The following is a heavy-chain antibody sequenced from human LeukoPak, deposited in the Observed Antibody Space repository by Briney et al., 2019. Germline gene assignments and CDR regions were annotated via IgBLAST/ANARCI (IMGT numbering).Heavy chain of an antibody. CDR1: GYTFTSYY. CDR2: INPSGGST. CDR3: ARDSGGVAAAGTVGNYWFDP. D-gene: IGHD6-13*01. Sequence: ASVKVSCKASGYTFTSYYMHWVRQAPGQGLEWTGLINPSGGSTSYAQKFQGRVTMTRDMSTSTVYMELSSLRSEDTAVYYCARDSGGVAAAGTVGNYWFDPWGQGTLVTVSS. J-gene: IGHJ5*02. V-gene: IGHV1-46*01.